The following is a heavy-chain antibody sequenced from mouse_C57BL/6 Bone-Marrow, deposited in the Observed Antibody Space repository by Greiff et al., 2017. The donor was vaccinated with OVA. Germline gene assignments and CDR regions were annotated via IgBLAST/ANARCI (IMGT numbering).Heavy chain of an antibody. J-gene: IGHJ4*01. V-gene: IGHV5-12*01. D-gene: IGHD1-1*01. CDR1: GFTFSDYY. CDR2: ISNGGGST. CDR3: ARHGPYYYGSLSMDY. Sequence: EVNLVESGGGLVQPGGSLKLSCAASGFTFSDYYMYWVRQTPEKRLEWVAYISNGGGSTYYPDTVKGRFTISRDNAKNTLYLQMSRLKSEDTAMYYCARHGPYYYGSLSMDYWGQGTSVTVSS.